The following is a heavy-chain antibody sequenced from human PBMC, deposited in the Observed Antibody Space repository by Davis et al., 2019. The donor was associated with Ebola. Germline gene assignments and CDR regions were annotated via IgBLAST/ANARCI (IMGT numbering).Heavy chain of an antibody. CDR1: GFTFNSYR. D-gene: IGHD3-10*01. J-gene: IGHJ4*02. V-gene: IGHV3-21*01. CDR3: AKDQYYGSGSYFDY. CDR2: ISSSSSDT. Sequence: GESLKISCVASGFTFNSYRMNWVRQAPGKGLQWVSFISSSSSDTKYDDSVKGRFTISRDNSKNTLYLQMNSLRAEDTAVYYCAKDQYYGSGSYFDYWGQGTLVTVSS.